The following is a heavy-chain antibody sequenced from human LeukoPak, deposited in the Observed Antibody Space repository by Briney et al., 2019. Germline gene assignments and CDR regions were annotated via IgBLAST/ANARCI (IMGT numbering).Heavy chain of an antibody. CDR2: INPNSGDT. CDR3: AKNPYEYYFDY. D-gene: IGHD5-12*01. J-gene: IGHJ4*02. V-gene: IGHV1-2*02. CDR1: GYTLTGYY. Sequence: GASVKVSCKASGYTLTGYYMHWLRQAPGQGLEWMGWINPNSGDTNYAQKFQGRVTMTRDTSISTAYMELSRLTSDDTAVYHCAKNPYEYYFDYWGQGTLVTVSS.